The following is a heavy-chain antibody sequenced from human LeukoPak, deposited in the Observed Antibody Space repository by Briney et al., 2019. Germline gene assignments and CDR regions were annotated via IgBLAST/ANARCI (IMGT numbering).Heavy chain of an antibody. CDR3: ARGYSGNYYPDY. J-gene: IGHJ4*02. CDR1: GFTFSSYP. D-gene: IGHD1-26*01. V-gene: IGHV3-30-3*01. Sequence: GRSLRLSCAASGFTFSSYPMHWVRQAPDKGLEWVAFISYDGTNKYYADSVKGRVTISRDNSKNTLCLQMNSLRAEDTAVYYCARGYSGNYYPDYWGQGTLVTASS. CDR2: ISYDGTNK.